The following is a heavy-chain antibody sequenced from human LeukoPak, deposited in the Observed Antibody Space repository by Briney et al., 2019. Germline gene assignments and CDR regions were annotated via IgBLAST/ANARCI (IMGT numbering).Heavy chain of an antibody. CDR3: ARGPLVRLLDV. D-gene: IGHD5-12*01. J-gene: IGHJ6*04. CDR1: GGSISSGDYY. V-gene: IGHV4-30-4*08. Sequence: PSETLSLTCTVSGGSISSGDYYWSWIRQPPGKGLEWIGYIYYSGSTYCNPSLKSRVTISVDTSKNQFSLKLSSVTAADTAVYYCARGPLVRLLDVWGKGTTVIVSS. CDR2: IYYSGST.